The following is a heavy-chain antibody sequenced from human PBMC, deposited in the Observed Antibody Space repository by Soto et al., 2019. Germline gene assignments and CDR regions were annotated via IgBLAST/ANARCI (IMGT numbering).Heavy chain of an antibody. CDR1: GYTFTSYA. CDR3: ARSYVFWSGYWSTPFDP. J-gene: IGHJ5*02. Sequence: SVKVSCKSSGYTFTSYAMYWVRQAPGQRLEWMGGIIPIFGTANYAQKFQGRVTITADESTSTAYMELSSLRTEDTAVYYCARSYVFWSGYWSTPFDPWGQGTRFTVSS. D-gene: IGHD3-3*01. V-gene: IGHV1-69*13. CDR2: IIPIFGTA.